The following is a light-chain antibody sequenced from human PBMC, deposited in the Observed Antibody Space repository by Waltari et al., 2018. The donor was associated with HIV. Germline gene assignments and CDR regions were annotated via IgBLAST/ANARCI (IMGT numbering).Light chain of an antibody. J-gene: IGLJ3*02. V-gene: IGLV1-44*01. CDR2: SND. Sequence: SVLTQPPSASGSPAHNVTISIFGSSTPIARNLLNWYPQVTEAAPTLLIYSNDQRPSGVPDRFSGSKSGTSASLAISGLQSADEADYYCAAWDDSLNGMFGGGTKLTV. CDR1: STPIARNL. CDR3: AAWDDSLNGM.